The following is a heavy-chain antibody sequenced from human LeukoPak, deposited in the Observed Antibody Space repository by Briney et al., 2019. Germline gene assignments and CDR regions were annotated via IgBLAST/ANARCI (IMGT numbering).Heavy chain of an antibody. CDR1: GYNFSTYW. V-gene: IGHV5-51*01. J-gene: IGHJ5*02. D-gene: IGHD1-1*01. CDR2: IYPGDSDT. CDR3: ATVGTTGTRWFDP. Sequence: GESLKISCKCTGYNFSTYWIGWVRQMPGEGLEWMGLIYPGDSDTRYSPSFQGQVTISADKSISAAYLQWSSLKTSDTAIYYCATVGTTGTRWFDPWGQGTLVTVSS.